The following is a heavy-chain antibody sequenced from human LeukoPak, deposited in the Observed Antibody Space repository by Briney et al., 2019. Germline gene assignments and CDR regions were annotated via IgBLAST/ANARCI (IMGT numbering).Heavy chain of an antibody. CDR3: VKSWGWTRPYYNYMQV. Sequence: PGGSLRLSCAASGFAFSSYAIHWVRQVPGKGLEWVAIIGYGGVSIYYADAVQGRYTISRDDSNNRLSLQMNNLRAEDTSIYYCVKSWGWTRPYYNYMQVWGKGTTVTVSS. J-gene: IGHJ6*03. CDR1: GFAFSSYA. V-gene: IGHV3-23*01. CDR2: IGYGGVSI. D-gene: IGHD3/OR15-3a*01.